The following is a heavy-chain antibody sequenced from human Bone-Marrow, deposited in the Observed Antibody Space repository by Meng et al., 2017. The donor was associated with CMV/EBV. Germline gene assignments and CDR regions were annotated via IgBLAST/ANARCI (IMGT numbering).Heavy chain of an antibody. CDR1: GGSISSSNW. J-gene: IGHJ2*01. Sequence: GSLRLSCAVSGGSISSSNWWSWVRQPPGKGLEWIGEIYHSGSTNYNPSLKSRVTISVDKSKNQFSLKLSSVTAADTAVYYCARLAYCGGDCYKYFDLWGRGTLVTVSS. CDR2: IYHSGST. D-gene: IGHD2-21*01. CDR3: ARLAYCGGDCYKYFDL. V-gene: IGHV4-4*02.